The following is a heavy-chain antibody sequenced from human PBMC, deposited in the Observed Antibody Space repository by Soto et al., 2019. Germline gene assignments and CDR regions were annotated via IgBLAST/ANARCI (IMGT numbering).Heavy chain of an antibody. Sequence: GGSLRLSCAASGFTFSSYAMHWVRQAPGKGLEWVAVISYDGSNKYYADSVKGRFTISRDNSKNTLYLQMNSLRAEDTAVYYCARDNGKQQRLFSYWGQGTLVTVSS. CDR2: ISYDGSNK. J-gene: IGHJ4*02. CDR1: GFTFSSYA. CDR3: ARDNGKQQRLFSY. V-gene: IGHV3-30-3*01. D-gene: IGHD6-13*01.